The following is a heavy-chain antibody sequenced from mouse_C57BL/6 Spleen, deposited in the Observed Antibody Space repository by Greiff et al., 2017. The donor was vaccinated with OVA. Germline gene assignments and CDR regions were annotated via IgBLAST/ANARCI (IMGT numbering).Heavy chain of an antibody. V-gene: IGHV5-17*01. CDR2: ISSGSSTI. Sequence: EVMLVESGGGLVKPGGSLKLSCAASGFTFSDYGMHWVRQAPEKGLEWVAYISSGSSTIYYADTVKGRFTISRDNAKNTLFLQMTSLRSEDTAMYYCARPHYGTSFAYWGQGTLVTVSA. CDR1: GFTFSDYG. CDR3: ARPHYGTSFAY. J-gene: IGHJ3*01. D-gene: IGHD1-1*01.